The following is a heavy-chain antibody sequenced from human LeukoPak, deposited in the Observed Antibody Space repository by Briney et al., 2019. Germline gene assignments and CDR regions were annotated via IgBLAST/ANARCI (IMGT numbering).Heavy chain of an antibody. CDR2: ISGSGGST. D-gene: IGHD3-22*01. Sequence: GGSLRLSCAASGFTFSSYAMSWVRQAPGKGLEWVSAISGSGGSTYYADSVKGRFTISRDNSKNTLYLQMNSLRAEDTAVYYCAKDLHDSGYYHTVDYWGQGTLVTVSS. CDR1: GFTFSSYA. V-gene: IGHV3-23*01. CDR3: AKDLHDSGYYHTVDY. J-gene: IGHJ4*02.